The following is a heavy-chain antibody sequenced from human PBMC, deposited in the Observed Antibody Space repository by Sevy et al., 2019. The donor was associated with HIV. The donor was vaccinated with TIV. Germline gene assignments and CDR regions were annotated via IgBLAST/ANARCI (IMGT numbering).Heavy chain of an antibody. CDR1: GFTFSSYS. CDR2: ISSSSSTI. Sequence: GGSLRLSCAASGFTFSSYSMNWVRQAPGKGLEWVSYISSSSSTIYYADSVKGRFTISRDNARNTLYLQMNSLRDEETAVYYCAYRERDGGDTALGYWGQGTLVTVSS. V-gene: IGHV3-48*02. J-gene: IGHJ4*02. CDR3: AYRERDGGDTALGY. D-gene: IGHD5-18*01.